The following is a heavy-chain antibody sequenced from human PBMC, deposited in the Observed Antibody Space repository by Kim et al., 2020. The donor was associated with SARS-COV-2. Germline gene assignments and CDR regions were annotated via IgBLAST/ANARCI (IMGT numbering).Heavy chain of an antibody. V-gene: IGHV4-39*01. Sequence: SETLSLTCTVSGGSISSSSYYWGWIRQPPGKGLEWIGSIYYSGSTYYNPSLKSRVTISVDTSKNQFSLKLSSVTAADTAVYYCARGVRCSGGSCYSELYWFDPWGQGTLVTVSS. CDR2: IYYSGST. CDR3: ARGVRCSGGSCYSELYWFDP. J-gene: IGHJ5*02. CDR1: GGSISSSSYY. D-gene: IGHD2-15*01.